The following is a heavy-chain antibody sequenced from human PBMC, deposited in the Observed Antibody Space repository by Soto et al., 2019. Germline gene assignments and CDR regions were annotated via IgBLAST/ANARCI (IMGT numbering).Heavy chain of an antibody. Sequence: ASVKVSCKASGYTFTGYYMHWVRQAPGQGLEWMGWINPNSGGTNYAQKFQGRVTMTRDTSISTAYMELSRLRSDDTAVYYCARDLGDFWSGYYTPLDYYYYYGMDVWGQGTTVTVSS. CDR3: ARDLGDFWSGYYTPLDYYYYYGMDV. D-gene: IGHD3-3*01. J-gene: IGHJ6*02. CDR2: INPNSGGT. V-gene: IGHV1-2*02. CDR1: GYTFTGYY.